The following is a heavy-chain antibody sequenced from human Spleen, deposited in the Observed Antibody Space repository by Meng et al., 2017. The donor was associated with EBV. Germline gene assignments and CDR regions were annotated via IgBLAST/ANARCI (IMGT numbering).Heavy chain of an antibody. CDR1: GFSLTPSGVG. V-gene: IGHV2-5*02. CDR3: THSPYYSNYADY. Sequence: HNPLQVSWPTLVKPTQTLTLTCTFSGFSLTPSGVGVGWIRQPPGKALEWLALIYWDDDKRYSPSLKSRLTITKDTSKNQVVLTMTYMDPVDTATYYCTHSPYYSNYADYWGQGTLVTVSS. D-gene: IGHD4-11*01. J-gene: IGHJ4*02. CDR2: IYWDDDK.